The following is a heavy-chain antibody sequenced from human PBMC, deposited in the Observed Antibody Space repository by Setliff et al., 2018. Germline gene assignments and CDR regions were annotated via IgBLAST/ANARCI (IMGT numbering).Heavy chain of an antibody. J-gene: IGHJ6*03. CDR2: VFYSGSA. Sequence: LSLTCTVSGGSISRSSYYWGWVRQPPGKGLEWIGSVFYSGSAYYNPSLKSRVTVSVDTSKNQFSLKLNSVTAADTAVYYCARGDSFYYFMDVWGKGTTVTVSS. CDR1: GGSISRSSYY. V-gene: IGHV4-39*07. CDR3: ARGDSFYYFMDV.